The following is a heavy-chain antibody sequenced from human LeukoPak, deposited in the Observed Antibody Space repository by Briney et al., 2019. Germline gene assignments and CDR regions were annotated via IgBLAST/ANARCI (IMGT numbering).Heavy chain of an antibody. CDR3: ARARNYYDSSDYYYEGDAFDI. Sequence: SETLSLTCTVSGGSISSYHWSWIRQPPGKGLECIGYIYYSGSTHYNPSLTSRVTISVDTSKNQFSLKLSSVTAADTAVYFCARARNYYDSSDYYYEGDAFDIWGQGTMVTVSS. CDR1: GGSISSYH. CDR2: IYYSGST. D-gene: IGHD3-22*01. V-gene: IGHV4-59*01. J-gene: IGHJ3*02.